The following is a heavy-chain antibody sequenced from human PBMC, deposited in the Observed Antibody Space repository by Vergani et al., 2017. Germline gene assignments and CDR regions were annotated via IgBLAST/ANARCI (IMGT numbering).Heavy chain of an antibody. D-gene: IGHD5-18*01. CDR2: IKQDGSEK. CDR1: GFTFSSYW. V-gene: IGHV3-7*03. J-gene: IGHJ5*02. Sequence: EVQLVESGGGLVQPGGSLRLSCAASGFTFSSYWMSWVRQAPGKGLEWVANIKQDGSEKYYVDSVKGRFTISRDNSKNTLYLQMNSLRAEDTAVYYCARDRGSYGSDAWGQGTLVTVSS. CDR3: ARDRGSYGSDA.